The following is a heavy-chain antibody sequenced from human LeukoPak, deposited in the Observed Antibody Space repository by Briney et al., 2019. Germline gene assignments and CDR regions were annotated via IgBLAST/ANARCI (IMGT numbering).Heavy chain of an antibody. D-gene: IGHD6-25*01. CDR2: LYSDGST. V-gene: IGHV3-53*01. Sequence: GGSLRVTCAVSGLTVSSNYMSWVRQAPGKGLEWVSTLYSDGSTYYADSVKGRFTISRDNSKNTLYLQMSGLRAEDTAVYYCARGGYSNGWFVLWGQGTLVTVSS. J-gene: IGHJ4*02. CDR1: GLTVSSNY. CDR3: ARGGYSNGWFVL.